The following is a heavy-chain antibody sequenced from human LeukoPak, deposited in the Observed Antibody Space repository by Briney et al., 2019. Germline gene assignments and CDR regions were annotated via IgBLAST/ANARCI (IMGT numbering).Heavy chain of an antibody. D-gene: IGHD2-15*01. V-gene: IGHV5-51*01. Sequence: GESLKISCKGSGYSFTSYWIGWVRLMPGKGLEWMGIIYPCDSDTRYSPSFQGQVTISADKSISTAYLQWSSLKASDTAMYYCARLDHVVVVAATDWYFDLWGRGTLVTVSS. CDR1: GYSFTSYW. CDR2: IYPCDSDT. J-gene: IGHJ2*01. CDR3: ARLDHVVVVAATDWYFDL.